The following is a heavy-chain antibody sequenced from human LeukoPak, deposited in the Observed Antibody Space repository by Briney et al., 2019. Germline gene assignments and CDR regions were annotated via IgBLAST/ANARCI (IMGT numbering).Heavy chain of an antibody. V-gene: IGHV3-23*01. CDR1: GFTFSSYA. J-gene: IGHJ6*02. D-gene: IGHD2-2*01. Sequence: GGSRRLSCAASGFTFSSYAMSWVRQAPGKGLEWVSAISGSGGSTYYADSAKGRFTISRDNSKNTLYLQMNSLRAEDTAVYYCAKDGRGDIVVVPAAKWIYYYYGMDVWGQGTTVTVSS. CDR2: ISGSGGST. CDR3: AKDGRGDIVVVPAAKWIYYYYGMDV.